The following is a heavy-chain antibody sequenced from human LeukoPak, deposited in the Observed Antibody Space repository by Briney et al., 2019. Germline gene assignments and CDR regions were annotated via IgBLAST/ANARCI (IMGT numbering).Heavy chain of an antibody. CDR2: INGDGSER. CDR3: MRDWPDTLGAH. CDR1: GFSLSNYW. D-gene: IGHD1-26*01. V-gene: IGHV3-7*01. Sequence: GGSLRLSCVFSGFSLSNYWMTWVRQAPGKGPEWVAIINGDGSERYYVDSVKGRFAISRDNARKTLDLQMNSLRVEDTAMYYCMRDWPDTLGAHWGQGSLVSVSS. J-gene: IGHJ4*02.